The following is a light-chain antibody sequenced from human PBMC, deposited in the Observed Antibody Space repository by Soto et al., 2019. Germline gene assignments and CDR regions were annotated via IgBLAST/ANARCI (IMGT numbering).Light chain of an antibody. Sequence: QSVLTQPPSVSGAPGQRVTIPCTGSSSNIGAPYDVHWYQQPPGIAPKLLIYGDNNRPSGVPDRFSASKSGTSASLAITGLQAEDEADYYCQSYDTSLSGVLFGGGTKLTVL. V-gene: IGLV1-40*01. CDR2: GDN. CDR3: QSYDTSLSGVL. CDR1: SSNIGAPYD. J-gene: IGLJ2*01.